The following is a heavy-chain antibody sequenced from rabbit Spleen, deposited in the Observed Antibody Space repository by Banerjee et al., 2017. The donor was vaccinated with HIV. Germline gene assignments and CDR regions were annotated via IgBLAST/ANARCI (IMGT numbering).Heavy chain of an antibody. CDR3: ARDSASSSGYNIHSL. D-gene: IGHD1-1*01. V-gene: IGHV1S45*01. CDR2: IDAGSSAFT. CDR1: GVSFSSNHY. Sequence: QEQLEESGGGLVKPGASLTLTCTASGVSFSSNHYMCWVRQAPGKGLEWIAGIDAGSSAFTYFSSWAKGRFTCSKAASTTVPLQMTSRTAADTATYFCARDSASSSGYNIHSLWGPGTLVTVS. J-gene: IGHJ4*01.